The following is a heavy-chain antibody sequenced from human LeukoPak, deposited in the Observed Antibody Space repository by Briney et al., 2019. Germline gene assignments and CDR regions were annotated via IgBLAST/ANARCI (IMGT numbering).Heavy chain of an antibody. Sequence: PSETLSLTCTVSGGSISSSSYYWGWIRQPPGKGLEWIGSIYYSASTYYNPSLKSRVTISVDTSKHQFSLKLSSVTAADTAVYYCARDAGATPYYYMDVWGKGTTVTVSS. CDR2: IYYSAST. D-gene: IGHD1-26*01. J-gene: IGHJ6*03. CDR1: GGSISSSSYY. CDR3: ARDAGATPYYYMDV. V-gene: IGHV4-39*07.